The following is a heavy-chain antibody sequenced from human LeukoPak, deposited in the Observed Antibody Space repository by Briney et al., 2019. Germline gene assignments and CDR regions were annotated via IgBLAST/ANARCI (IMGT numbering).Heavy chain of an antibody. D-gene: IGHD3-16*01. CDR3: ARDFEGALGY. J-gene: IGHJ4*02. Sequence: ASVKVSCKASGYTFTGYYMHWVRQAPGQGLEWMGWINPNSGGTNYAQKFQGRVTITADESTSTAYMELSSLRSEDTAVYYCARDFEGALGYWGQGTLVTVSS. V-gene: IGHV1-2*02. CDR2: INPNSGGT. CDR1: GYTFTGYY.